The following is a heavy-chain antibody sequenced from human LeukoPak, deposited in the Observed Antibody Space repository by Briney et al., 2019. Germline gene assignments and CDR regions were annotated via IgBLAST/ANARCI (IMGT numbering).Heavy chain of an antibody. CDR3: ARTIAQHSNRWLYFYYGLDV. CDR1: GFTFGSYA. D-gene: IGHD1-7*01. CDR2: ISGGSEDT. Sequence: GGSLRLSCTASGFTFGSYAMSWVRQAPGKGLEWVSSISGGSEDTYYADSVKGRFTISRDNSKSTLNLQLNSLRAEDTAVYYCARTIAQHSNRWLYFYYGLDVWGQGTTVTVSS. J-gene: IGHJ6*02. V-gene: IGHV3-23*01.